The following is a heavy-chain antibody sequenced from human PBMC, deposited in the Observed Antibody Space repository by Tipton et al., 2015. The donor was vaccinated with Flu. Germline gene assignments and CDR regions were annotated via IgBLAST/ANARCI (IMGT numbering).Heavy chain of an antibody. CDR2: IKQDGSVK. D-gene: IGHD2-21*01. CDR3: ARQIGGGDCF. Sequence: VQLVQSGGGLVQPGGSLRLSCAASGFTFSTYWMTWVRQAPGKGLEWVANIKQDGSVKYYVDSVKGRFTISRDNAKHSVYLQMNNLRAEDTALYYCARQIGGGDCFWGQGTLVTVSS. V-gene: IGHV3-7*03. CDR1: GFTFSTYW. J-gene: IGHJ4*02.